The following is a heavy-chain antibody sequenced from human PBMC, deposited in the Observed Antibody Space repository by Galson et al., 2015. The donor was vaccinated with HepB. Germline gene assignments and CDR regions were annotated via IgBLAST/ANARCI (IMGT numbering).Heavy chain of an antibody. D-gene: IGHD3-22*01. V-gene: IGHV1-8*02. Sequence: SVKVSCKAYGYTFTSSDINWVRQATGQGLEWMGWMKPSTGDTGYAREFQGRVTMTRNTSISTAYMELNSLRSEDTAVYFCARGVTMIQGTIYDAFDIWGQGTKVTVSA. CDR1: GYTFTSSD. J-gene: IGHJ3*02. CDR2: MKPSTGDT. CDR3: ARGVTMIQGTIYDAFDI.